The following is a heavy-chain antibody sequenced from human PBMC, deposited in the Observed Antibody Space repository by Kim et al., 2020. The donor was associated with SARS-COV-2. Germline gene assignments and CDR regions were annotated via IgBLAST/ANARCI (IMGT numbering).Heavy chain of an antibody. D-gene: IGHD1-26*01. CDR1: GASVIRSSYS. J-gene: IGHJ4*01. CDR2: FFYSGST. V-gene: IGHV4-39*07. Sequence: SETLSLTCSVSGASVIRSSYSWVWVRQPPGKGLEWIGTFFYSGSTSYNLSLQSRVTMSLDKSKNQFSLKLTSVSAADTAFYYCTTGSLTVGVWGGIDYWG. CDR3: TTGSLTVGVWGGIDY.